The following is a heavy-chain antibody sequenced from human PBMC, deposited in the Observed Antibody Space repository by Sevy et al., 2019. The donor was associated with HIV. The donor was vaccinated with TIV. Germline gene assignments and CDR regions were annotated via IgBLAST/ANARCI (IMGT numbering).Heavy chain of an antibody. CDR1: GFTLSSNA. CDR2: ISSTGGST. D-gene: IGHD5-18*01. V-gene: IGHV3-23*01. J-gene: IGHJ4*02. Sequence: GGSLGLSCAASGFTLSSNAMSWVRQAPGKGLEWVSSISSTGGSTYHADSVRGRFSISRDNSKNTLYLHMNSLRAEDTAVYYCAKDPNVDTAMAYYFDYWGQGTLVTVSS. CDR3: AKDPNVDTAMAYYFDY.